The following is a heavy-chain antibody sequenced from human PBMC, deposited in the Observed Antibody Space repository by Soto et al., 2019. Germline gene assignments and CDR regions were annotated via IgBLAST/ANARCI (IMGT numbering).Heavy chain of an antibody. J-gene: IGHJ4*02. V-gene: IGHV3-74*01. D-gene: IGHD4-17*01. CDR3: ARGLYLDYGQDY. Sequence: EVQLVESGGGLIQTGGSLRLSCAASGFTFTDYWMHWARQAPGKGLVWVSRIKADEITTSYADSVKGRFTIFRDNAKNTLYLQTNSLTAEDTAVYYCARGLYLDYGQDYWGRGTLVTVSS. CDR1: GFTFTDYW. CDR2: IKADEITT.